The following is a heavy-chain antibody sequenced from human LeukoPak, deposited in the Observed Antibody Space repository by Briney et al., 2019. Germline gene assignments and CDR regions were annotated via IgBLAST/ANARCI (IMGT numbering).Heavy chain of an antibody. CDR2: IYDSETT. Sequence: PSETLSLTCTVSGGSVTDYYWGWIRQPPGKGLEWIGSIYDSETTYYNPSLKSRVTISVDTSKNQFSLKLRYVTAADTAVYYCARGKSRGSHIDHWAQGTLVSVSS. CDR1: GGSVTDYY. V-gene: IGHV4-38-2*02. D-gene: IGHD1-26*01. J-gene: IGHJ4*02. CDR3: ARGKSRGSHIDH.